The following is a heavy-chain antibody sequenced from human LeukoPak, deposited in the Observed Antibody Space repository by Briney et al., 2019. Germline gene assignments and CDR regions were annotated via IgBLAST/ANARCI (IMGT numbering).Heavy chain of an antibody. CDR1: GXTFSDDY. CDR2: TRNKANSYTT. V-gene: IGHV3-72*01. D-gene: IGHD3-22*01. J-gene: IGHJ2*01. CDR3: ARDRNYYDSSGYYSWYFDL. Sequence: SGGSLRLSCVASGXTFSDDYVDWVRQAPGKGLEWVGRTRNKANSYTTEYAASVKGRFTISRDDSKNSLYLQMNSLKTEDTAVYYCARDRNYYDSSGYYSWYFDLWGRGTLVTVSS.